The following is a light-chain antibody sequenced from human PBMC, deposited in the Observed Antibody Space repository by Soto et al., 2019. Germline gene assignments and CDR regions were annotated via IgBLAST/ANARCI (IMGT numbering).Light chain of an antibody. CDR3: EQYNNWFSIT. CDR1: QSVSSN. Sequence: EVVLTQSPATLSVSPGEGVTLSCRTSQSVSSNLAWYQQKPGQAPRLLIYGATTRTPGFPARFSGSGSGTDFTLTISSLQPEDFAVYYCEQYNNWFSITFGQGTRLEIK. J-gene: IGKJ5*01. CDR2: GAT. V-gene: IGKV3-15*01.